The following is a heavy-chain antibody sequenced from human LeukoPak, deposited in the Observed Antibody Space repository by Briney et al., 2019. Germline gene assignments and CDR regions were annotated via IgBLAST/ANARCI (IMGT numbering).Heavy chain of an antibody. CDR1: GGSISSYH. CDR3: ARDRDYYGSVVFDY. Sequence: PSEALSLTCTVSGGSISSYHWSWLRQPPGKGLEWIGYIFYSRSTNYNPSLKSRVTISVDTSKKQFSLKLSAVTAADTAVYYCARDRDYYGSVVFDYWGQGTLVTVSS. J-gene: IGHJ4*02. CDR2: IFYSRST. D-gene: IGHD3-10*01. V-gene: IGHV4-59*01.